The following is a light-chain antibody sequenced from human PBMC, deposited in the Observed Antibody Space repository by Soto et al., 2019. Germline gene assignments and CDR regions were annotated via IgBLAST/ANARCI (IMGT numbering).Light chain of an antibody. CDR2: GAT. CDR1: QSVSSNN. V-gene: IGKV3-20*01. CDR3: QQYGNSIT. Sequence: DIVLTQSPAILSLSPGERATLSCRASQSVSSNNLAWYHQQPGQTPRLLIYGATSKATVIPGRFSGSWSAADFSLSISSLEPEDFAVYYCQQYGNSITFGEGTRLEIE. J-gene: IGKJ5*01.